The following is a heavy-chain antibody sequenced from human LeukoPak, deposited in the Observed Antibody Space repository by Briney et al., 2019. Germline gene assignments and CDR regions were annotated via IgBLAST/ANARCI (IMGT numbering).Heavy chain of an antibody. Sequence: SETPSLTCTVSGGSISSSSYYWGWIRQPPGKGLEWIGSIYYSGSTYYNPSLKSRVTISVDTSKNQFSLKLSSVTAADTAVYYCARHPIGATPRFYFDYWGQGTLVTVSS. CDR1: GGSISSSSYY. CDR2: IYYSGST. CDR3: ARHPIGATPRFYFDY. D-gene: IGHD1-26*01. J-gene: IGHJ4*02. V-gene: IGHV4-39*01.